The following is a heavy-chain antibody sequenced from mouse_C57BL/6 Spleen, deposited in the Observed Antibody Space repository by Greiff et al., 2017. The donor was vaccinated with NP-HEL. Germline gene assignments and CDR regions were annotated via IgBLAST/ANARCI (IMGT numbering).Heavy chain of an antibody. CDR3: AREGALTRNLDY. V-gene: IGHV1-22*01. D-gene: IGHD4-1*01. CDR1: GYTFTDYN. Sequence: VQLQQSGPALVKPGASVKMSCKATGYTFTDYNMHWVKQSHGKSLEWIGNINPNNGGTSYNQKFKGKATLTVNKSSSTAYMELRSLTSEESAVCYCAREGALTRNLDYWGQGTTLTVSS. CDR2: INPNNGGT. J-gene: IGHJ2*01.